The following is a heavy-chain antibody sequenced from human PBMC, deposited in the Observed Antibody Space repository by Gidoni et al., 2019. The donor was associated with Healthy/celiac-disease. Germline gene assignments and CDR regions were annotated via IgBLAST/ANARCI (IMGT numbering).Heavy chain of an antibody. D-gene: IGHD3-10*01. CDR3: ARRGYYYGSGSYSDY. Sequence: EVQLVQSGAEVKKPGESLRISCKGSGYSFTSYWISWVRQMPGKGLEWMGRIDPSDSYTNYSPSFQAHVTISADKSISTAYLQWSSLKASDTAMYYCARRGYYYGSGSYSDYWGQGTLVTVSS. CDR1: GYSFTSYW. V-gene: IGHV5-10-1*01. CDR2: IDPSDSYT. J-gene: IGHJ4*02.